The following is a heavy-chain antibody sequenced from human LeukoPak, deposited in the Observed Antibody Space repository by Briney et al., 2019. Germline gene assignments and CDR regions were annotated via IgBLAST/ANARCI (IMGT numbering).Heavy chain of an antibody. D-gene: IGHD4-23*01. CDR3: ARDDPQDMTTVVNAGYAFDI. CDR1: GFTFSSYS. V-gene: IGHV3-48*04. J-gene: IGHJ3*02. CDR2: INSSSSTI. Sequence: GGSLRLSCAASGFTFSSYSMNWVPQAPGKGLEWVSYINSSSSTIYYANSVKGRFTISRDNAKNSLYLQMNGLRAEDTAVYYCARDDPQDMTTVVNAGYAFDIWGQGTMVTVSS.